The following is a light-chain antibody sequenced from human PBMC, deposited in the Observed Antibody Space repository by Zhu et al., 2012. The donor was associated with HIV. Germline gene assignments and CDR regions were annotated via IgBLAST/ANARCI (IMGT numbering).Light chain of an antibody. CDR1: QSVSSY. CDR2: DAS. V-gene: IGKV3-11*01. Sequence: EIVLTQSPATLSLSPGERATLSCRASQSVSSYLAWYQQKPGQAPRFLIYDASKRATGVPARFSGSGSGTDFTLTISSLEPEDFALYYCQQRSNWPLTFGGGTKVEIK. CDR3: QQRSNWPLT. J-gene: IGKJ4*01.